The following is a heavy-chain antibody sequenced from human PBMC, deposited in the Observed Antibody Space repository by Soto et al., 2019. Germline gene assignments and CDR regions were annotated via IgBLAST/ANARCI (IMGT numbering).Heavy chain of an antibody. D-gene: IGHD7-27*01. V-gene: IGHV4-30-4*01. CDR1: GDSISDVNYY. CDR2: IYDGGTT. Sequence: QVQLQGSGPRLVKPSQTLSLTCTVSGDSISDVNYYWSWIRQSPDKGLEWIGQIYDGGTTYSNPSLKSRVTVSIDTSKNLFSLQLSSMRAPDTAVYYCTIGPTGDKVDYWGQGILVSVSS. CDR3: TIGPTGDKVDY. J-gene: IGHJ4*02.